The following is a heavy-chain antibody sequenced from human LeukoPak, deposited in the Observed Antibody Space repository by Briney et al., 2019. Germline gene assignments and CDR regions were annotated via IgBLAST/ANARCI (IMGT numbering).Heavy chain of an antibody. D-gene: IGHD5-18*01. CDR2: IYPGDSDT. V-gene: IGHV5-51*01. CDR1: GYSFTRYW. Sequence: PGESLKISCKGSGYSFTRYWIGWVRQMPGKGLEWMGIIYPGDSDTRYRPSFQGQATISADKTISTAYLQWSSLTATDTAMYYCARRGSSYGISGANWFDPWGQGTLVTVSS. CDR3: ARRGSSYGISGANWFDP. J-gene: IGHJ5*02.